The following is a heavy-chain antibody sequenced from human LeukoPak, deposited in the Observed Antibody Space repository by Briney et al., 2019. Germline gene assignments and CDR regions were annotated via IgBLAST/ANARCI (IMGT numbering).Heavy chain of an antibody. Sequence: GASVKVSYKASGGTFSSYAISWVRQAPGQGLEWMGRIIPILGIANYAQKFQGRVTITADKSTSTAYMELSSLRSEDTAVYYCASATRSYYDSSGYLDYWGQGTLVTVSS. V-gene: IGHV1-69*04. D-gene: IGHD3-22*01. CDR3: ASATRSYYDSSGYLDY. J-gene: IGHJ4*02. CDR1: GGTFSSYA. CDR2: IIPILGIA.